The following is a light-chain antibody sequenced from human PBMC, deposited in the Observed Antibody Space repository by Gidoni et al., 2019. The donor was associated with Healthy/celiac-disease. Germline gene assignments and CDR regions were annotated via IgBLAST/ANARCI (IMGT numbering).Light chain of an antibody. V-gene: IGKV1-39*01. CDR1: QSISSY. CDR3: QQSYSTLFT. CDR2: AAS. J-gene: IGKJ3*01. Sequence: DIQMTQSPSSLSASVGDSVTITCRASQSISSYLNWYQQKPGKAPKLLTYAASSLQSGIPSRFSGSGSGTDFTLTISSLQPEDFATYDCQQSYSTLFTFGPGTKVDIK.